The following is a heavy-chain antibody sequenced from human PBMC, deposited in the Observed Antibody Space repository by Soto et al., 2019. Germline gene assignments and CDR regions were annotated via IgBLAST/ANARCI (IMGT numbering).Heavy chain of an antibody. J-gene: IGHJ4*02. CDR1: GFTFSSYA. CDR2: ISYDGSNK. CDR3: ATTAGQYDFWSGYYECPDY. V-gene: IGHV3-30-3*01. D-gene: IGHD3-3*01. Sequence: PGGSLRLSCAASGFTFSSYAMHWVRQAPGKGLEWVAVISYDGSNKYYADSVKGRFTISRDNSKNTLYLQMNSLRAEDTAVYYCATTAGQYDFWSGYYECPDYWGQGTLVTVSS.